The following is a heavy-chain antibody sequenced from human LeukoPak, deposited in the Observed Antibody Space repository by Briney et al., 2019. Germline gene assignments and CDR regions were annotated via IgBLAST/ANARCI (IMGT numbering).Heavy chain of an antibody. Sequence: GGSLRLSCEASGFTFSSYAMHWVRQAPGKGLEWVAVISYDGSNKYYADSVKGRFTISRDNSKNTLYLQMNSLRAEDTAVYYCARDDSGSYFDYWGQGTLVTVPS. CDR2: ISYDGSNK. CDR3: ARDDSGSYFDY. J-gene: IGHJ4*02. D-gene: IGHD1-26*01. CDR1: GFTFSSYA. V-gene: IGHV3-30-3*01.